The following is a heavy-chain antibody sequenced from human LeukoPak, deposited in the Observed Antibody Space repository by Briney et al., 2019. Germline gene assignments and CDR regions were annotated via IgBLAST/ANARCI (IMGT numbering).Heavy chain of an antibody. CDR2: IYSGGTT. CDR3: ARLDFGDYGVYFFDY. J-gene: IGHJ4*02. CDR1: GFTVSSNY. D-gene: IGHD4-17*01. V-gene: IGHV3-66*01. Sequence: PGGSLRLSCAVSGFTVSSNYMSWVRQAPGKGLEWVSVIYSGGTTYYADSVKGRFTISRDNSKNTLYLHMNNVRAEDTAVYYCARLDFGDYGVYFFDYWGQRPLVTVSS.